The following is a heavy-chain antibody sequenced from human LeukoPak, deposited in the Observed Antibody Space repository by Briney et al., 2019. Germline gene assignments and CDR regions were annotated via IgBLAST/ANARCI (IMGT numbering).Heavy chain of an antibody. CDR3: ARDRLRTNTGIDY. Sequence: PSETLSLTCTVSGGSISSGDYYWSWIRQPPGKGLEWIGYIYYSGSTYYNPSLKSRVTISVDTSKNQFSLKLSSVTAADTAVYYCARDRLRTNTGIDYWGQGTLVTVSS. D-gene: IGHD2-8*01. J-gene: IGHJ4*02. V-gene: IGHV4-30-4*01. CDR2: IYYSGST. CDR1: GGSISSGDYY.